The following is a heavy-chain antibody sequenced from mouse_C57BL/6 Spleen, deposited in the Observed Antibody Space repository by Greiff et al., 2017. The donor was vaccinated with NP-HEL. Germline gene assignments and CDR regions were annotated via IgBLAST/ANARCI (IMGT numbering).Heavy chain of an antibody. D-gene: IGHD4-1*01. Sequence: QVHVKQPGAELVKPGASVKMSCKASGYTFTSYWITWVKQRPGQGLEWIGDIYPGSGSTNYNEKFKSKATLTVDTSSSTAYMQLSSLTSEDSAVYYCARNWGDYWGQGTTLTVSS. CDR2: IYPGSGST. V-gene: IGHV1-55*01. CDR3: ARNWGDY. J-gene: IGHJ2*01. CDR1: GYTFTSYW.